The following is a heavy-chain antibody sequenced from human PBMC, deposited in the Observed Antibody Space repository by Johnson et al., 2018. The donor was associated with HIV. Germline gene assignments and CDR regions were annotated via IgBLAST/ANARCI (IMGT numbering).Heavy chain of an antibody. CDR1: GFTFSRYG. CDR3: AKDRITQGIYDAFDI. Sequence: QVQLVESGGGVVQPGRSLRLSCAASGFTFSRYGMHWVRQAPGKGLEWVAVISYDGSNKYYADSVKGRFTISTDNSKKTLFLQMNSLRVEDTAVYYCAKDRITQGIYDAFDIWGQGTVVTVSS. V-gene: IGHV3-30*19. CDR2: ISYDGSNK. D-gene: IGHD3-3*02. J-gene: IGHJ3*02.